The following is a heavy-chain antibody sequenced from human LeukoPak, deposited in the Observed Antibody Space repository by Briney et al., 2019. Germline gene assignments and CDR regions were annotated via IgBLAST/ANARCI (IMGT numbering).Heavy chain of an antibody. D-gene: IGHD3-22*01. CDR3: ARVDGSGYGGGYFDY. Sequence: GGSLRLSCAASRFTFSSYAMSWVRQAPGKGLEWVSGISGSGGSTYYADSVKGRFTISRDNSKNTLYLQMNSLRAEDTAVYYCARVDGSGYGGGYFDYWGQGTLVTVSS. V-gene: IGHV3-23*01. CDR2: ISGSGGST. CDR1: RFTFSSYA. J-gene: IGHJ4*02.